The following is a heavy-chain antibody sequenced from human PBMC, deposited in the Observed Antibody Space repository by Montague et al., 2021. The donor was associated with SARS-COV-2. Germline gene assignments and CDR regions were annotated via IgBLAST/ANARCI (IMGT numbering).Heavy chain of an antibody. J-gene: IGHJ5*02. CDR2: INGGSSVM. Sequence: SLRLSCAASVFNFGVYEMNWVRQTPGKGLEWVSYINGGSSVMYYXXSLMGRFTISRDNAESSLYLQMNSLRAEDTAVYYCAPAVPVADDSWGQGTLVTVSS. V-gene: IGHV3-48*03. CDR1: VFNFGVYE. D-gene: IGHD2-2*01. CDR3: APAVPVADDS.